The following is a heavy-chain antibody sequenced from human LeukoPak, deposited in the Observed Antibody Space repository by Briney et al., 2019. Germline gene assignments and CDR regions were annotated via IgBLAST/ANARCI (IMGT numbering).Heavy chain of an antibody. V-gene: IGHV3-23*01. CDR2: VIDSGGGT. J-gene: IGHJ4*02. D-gene: IGHD1-7*01. Sequence: GGSLRLSCAASGFTFRTYAMSWVRQAPGKGLEWVSSVIDSGGGTYYADSVKGRFAISRDNSKNTLYLQMNSLRAEDTAIYYCAKIGSITATRNAFDYWGQGTLVTVSS. CDR3: AKIGSITATRNAFDY. CDR1: GFTFRTYA.